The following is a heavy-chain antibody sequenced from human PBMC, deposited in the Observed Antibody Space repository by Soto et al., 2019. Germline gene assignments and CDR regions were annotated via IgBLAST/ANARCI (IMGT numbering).Heavy chain of an antibody. V-gene: IGHV5-51*01. CDR2: IYPGDSDT. J-gene: IGHJ6*02. D-gene: IGHD2-2*01. Sequence: PGESLKISCKGSGYSFTSYWIGWVRQMPGKGLEWMGIIYPGDSDTRYSPSLQGQVTISADKSISTAYRQWSSLKASDTAMYYCARLGDIVVVPAAPYYYYGMDVWGQGTTVTVSS. CDR1: GYSFTSYW. CDR3: ARLGDIVVVPAAPYYYYGMDV.